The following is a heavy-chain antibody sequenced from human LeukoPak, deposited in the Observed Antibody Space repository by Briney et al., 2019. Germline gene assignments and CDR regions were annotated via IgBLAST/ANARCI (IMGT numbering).Heavy chain of an antibody. J-gene: IGHJ4*02. D-gene: IGHD6-19*01. CDR2: IIPIFGTA. CDR3: TAYRMYSSGWGLFDY. V-gene: IGHV1-69*13. CDR1: GGTFSSYA. Sequence: SVNVSCKASGGTFSSYAISWVRQAPGQGLEWMGGIIPIFGTANYAQKFQGRVTITADESTSTAYMELSSLKTEDTAVYYCTAYRMYSSGWGLFDYWGQGTLVTVSS.